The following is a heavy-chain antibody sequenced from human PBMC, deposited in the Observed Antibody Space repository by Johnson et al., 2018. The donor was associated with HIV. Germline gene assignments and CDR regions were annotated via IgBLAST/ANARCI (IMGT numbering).Heavy chain of an antibody. CDR1: GFTFSQYA. CDR3: ARDSGYEDHDGFDI. Sequence: VQLVESGGGLVQPGESLRLSCVASGFTFSQYAMHWVRQAPGKGLEYVSAISTTGVSTYYADSVRGRFTISRDNSKNTLYLQMGSLRAEDTAVYYCARDSGYEDHDGFDIWGQGTMVTVSS. V-gene: IGHV3-64*07. D-gene: IGHD5-12*01. CDR2: ISTTGVST. J-gene: IGHJ3*02.